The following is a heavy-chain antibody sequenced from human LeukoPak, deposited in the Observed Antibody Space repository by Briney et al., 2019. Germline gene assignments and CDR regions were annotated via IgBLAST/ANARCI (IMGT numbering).Heavy chain of an antibody. V-gene: IGHV4-61*02. J-gene: IGHJ4*02. CDR1: GGSISSGSYY. Sequence: SETLSLTCTVSGGSISSGSYYWSWIRQPAGKGLEWIGRFYTSGSTNYNPSLKSRVTISVDTSKNQFSLKLSSVTAADTAVYYCTRSFVVAARYFDYWGQGTLVTVSS. CDR2: FYTSGST. CDR3: TRSFVVAARYFDY. D-gene: IGHD6-6*01.